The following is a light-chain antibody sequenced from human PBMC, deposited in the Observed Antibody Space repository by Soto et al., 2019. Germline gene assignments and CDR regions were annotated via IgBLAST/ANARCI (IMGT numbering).Light chain of an antibody. V-gene: IGLV2-14*01. J-gene: IGLJ2*01. Sequence: QSALTQPASVSGSPGQSITISCTGTSSDVGGYNYVSWYQQHPGKAPKLMIYEVSNRPSGVSNRFSGSKSGNTASLTISGLQAEDEADYYCAVWDDSLDGVVFGGGTKLTVL. CDR1: SSDVGGYNY. CDR3: AVWDDSLDGVV. CDR2: EVS.